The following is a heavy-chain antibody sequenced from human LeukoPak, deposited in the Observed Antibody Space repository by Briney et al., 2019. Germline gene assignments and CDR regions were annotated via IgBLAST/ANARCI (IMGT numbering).Heavy chain of an antibody. CDR2: IRSSSSYI. CDR3: ARERFAFDI. V-gene: IGHV3-21*01. J-gene: IGHJ3*02. CDR1: GFTFSSYG. D-gene: IGHD3-3*01. Sequence: TGGSRRLSWAASGFTFSSYGMHWVRQAPGKGLEWVSFIRSSSSYIHYADSVKGRFTISRDNAKNSLYLQMNSLRAEDTAVYYCARERFAFDIWGQGTMVTVSS.